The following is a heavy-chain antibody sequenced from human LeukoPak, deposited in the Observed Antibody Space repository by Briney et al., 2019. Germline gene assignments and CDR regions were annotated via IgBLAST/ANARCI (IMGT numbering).Heavy chain of an antibody. CDR1: GFTFSSYS. V-gene: IGHV3-48*01. CDR2: ISSSISTI. CDR3: ARDSYYGSGRNTHQYNYYYDGMDV. D-gene: IGHD3-10*01. J-gene: IGHJ6*04. Sequence: GGSLRLSCAASGFTFSSYSMNWVRQAPGKGLEWVSYISSSISTIYYADSVKGRFTISRDNAKNSLYLQMNSLRAEDTAVYYCARDSYYGSGRNTHQYNYYYDGMDVWGEGTTVTVYS.